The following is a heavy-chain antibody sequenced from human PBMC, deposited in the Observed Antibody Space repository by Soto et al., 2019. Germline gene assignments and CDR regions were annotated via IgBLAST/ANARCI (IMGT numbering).Heavy chain of an antibody. Sequence: SQTLSLSCTVAGGTISSYCWSWIRQPPGKGLEWIGYIYYSGSTNYNPSLKSRVTISVDTSKNQFSLKLSSVTAADTAVYYCARGGYCSGGSCYWFDPWGQGTLVTVSS. D-gene: IGHD2-15*01. J-gene: IGHJ5*02. CDR1: GGTISSYC. V-gene: IGHV4-59*01. CDR3: ARGGYCSGGSCYWFDP. CDR2: IYYSGST.